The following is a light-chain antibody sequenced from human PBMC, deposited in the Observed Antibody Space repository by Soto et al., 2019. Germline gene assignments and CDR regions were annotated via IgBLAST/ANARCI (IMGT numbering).Light chain of an antibody. J-gene: IGKJ1*01. Sequence: EIVMTQSPATLSVSPGERATLSCRAGQSGSSNLAWYQQKPGQAPRLLIYSASNRASGIPDRFSGSGSGTDFTLTISRLEPEDFAVYYCQQYGSSPRTFGQGTKVEIK. V-gene: IGKV3-20*01. CDR1: QSGSSN. CDR2: SAS. CDR3: QQYGSSPRT.